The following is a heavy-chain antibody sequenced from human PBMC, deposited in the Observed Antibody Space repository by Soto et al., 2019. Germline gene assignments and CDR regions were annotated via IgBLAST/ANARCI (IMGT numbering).Heavy chain of an antibody. J-gene: IGHJ6*02. D-gene: IGHD1-26*01. CDR3: ARSPSIVGASYGMDV. CDR1: GGTFSSYA. CDR2: IIPIFGTA. Sequence: ASVKVSCKASGGTFSSYAISWVRQAPGQGLEWMGGIIPIFGTANYAQKFQGRVTITADESTSTAYMELSSLKSEDTAVYYCARSPSIVGASYGMDVWGQGTTVPV. V-gene: IGHV1-69*13.